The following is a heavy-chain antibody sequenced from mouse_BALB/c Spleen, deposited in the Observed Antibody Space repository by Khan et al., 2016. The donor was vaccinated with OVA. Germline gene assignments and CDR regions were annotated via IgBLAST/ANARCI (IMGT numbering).Heavy chain of an antibody. V-gene: IGHV3-2*02. CDR3: ARKNYYGYAMDY. Sequence: EVQLQESGPGLVKPSQSLSLTCTVTGYSITSGYAWNWIRQFPGNKLEWMGYISYSGSTSYNPSLRSRISITRDTSKNQFFLQLNSVTTDDTATYYCARKNYYGYAMDYGGQGTSVTVSS. D-gene: IGHD1-1*01. J-gene: IGHJ4*01. CDR2: ISYSGST. CDR1: GYSITSGYA.